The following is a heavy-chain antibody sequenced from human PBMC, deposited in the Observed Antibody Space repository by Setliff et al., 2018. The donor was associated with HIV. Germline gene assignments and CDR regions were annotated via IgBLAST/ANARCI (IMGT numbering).Heavy chain of an antibody. CDR1: GGSISSGSYY. D-gene: IGHD3-16*02. CDR3: ARLEKEFTFGGIIVTYYFDY. J-gene: IGHJ4*02. CDR2: IYTSGST. V-gene: IGHV4-61*02. Sequence: SETLSLTCTVSGGSISSGSYYWSWIRQPAGKGLEWIGRIYTSGSTNYNPSLKSRVTISLDTSKNHLSLQLSSVTGADTAVYYCARLEKEFTFGGIIVTYYFDYWGQGTLVTVSS.